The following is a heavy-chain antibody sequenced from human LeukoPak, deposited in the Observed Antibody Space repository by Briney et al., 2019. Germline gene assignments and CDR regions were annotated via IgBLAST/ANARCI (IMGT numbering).Heavy chain of an antibody. J-gene: IGHJ4*02. CDR2: ISGSGGST. V-gene: IGHV3-23*01. CDR1: GFTFSSYA. D-gene: IGHD6-19*01. Sequence: PGGSLRLPCAASGFTFSSYAMSWVRQAPGKGLEWVSAISGSGGSTYYADSVKGRFTISRDNSKNTLYLQMNSLRAEDRAVYYCAKQLWWLVPGPLFDYWGQGTLVTVSS. CDR3: AKQLWWLVPGPLFDY.